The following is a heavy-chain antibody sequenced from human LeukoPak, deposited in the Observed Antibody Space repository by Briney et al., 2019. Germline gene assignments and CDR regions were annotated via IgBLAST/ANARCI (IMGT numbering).Heavy chain of an antibody. CDR1: GGSINSYY. Sequence: SETLSLTCTVSGGSINSYYWNWIRQPPGKGLEWIGYIYTSGSTNYNPSLKSRVTMSVDTPKNQFSLKLSSVTAADPAVYYRAXXXXXXXXXXXXGPCWFDPWGQGTLVTVSX. J-gene: IGHJ5*02. CDR2: IYTSGST. CDR3: AXXXXXXXXXXXXGPCWFDP. V-gene: IGHV4-4*08.